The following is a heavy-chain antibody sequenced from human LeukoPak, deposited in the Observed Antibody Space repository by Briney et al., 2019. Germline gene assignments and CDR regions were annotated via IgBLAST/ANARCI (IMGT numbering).Heavy chain of an antibody. D-gene: IGHD4-11*01. CDR3: ARGPPERTYSDF. Sequence: GASVTVSCKPSGYTFIKYDVNWVRQATGQGLEWMGWMKPNSGQTGYAQRFQGRIIMTRNTSISTAYMQLNSLTSEDTAKYYCARGPPERTYSDFWGQGTLVTVSS. CDR2: MKPNSGQT. V-gene: IGHV1-8*01. J-gene: IGHJ4*02. CDR1: GYTFIKYD.